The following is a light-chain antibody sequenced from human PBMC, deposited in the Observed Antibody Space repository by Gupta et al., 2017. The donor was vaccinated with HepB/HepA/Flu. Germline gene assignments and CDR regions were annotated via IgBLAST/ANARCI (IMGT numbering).Light chain of an antibody. CDR3: QHCDNWPLT. CDR1: QSVSTY. Sequence: VLTQSPATLSLSPGERATLSCSASQSVSTYLAWYQQKPGQAPSLLIYDASNRATGIPARFSGSGSGTDFTLTISSLEPEDFAIYYCQHCDNWPLTFGRGTRLEIK. V-gene: IGKV3-11*01. CDR2: DAS. J-gene: IGKJ5*01.